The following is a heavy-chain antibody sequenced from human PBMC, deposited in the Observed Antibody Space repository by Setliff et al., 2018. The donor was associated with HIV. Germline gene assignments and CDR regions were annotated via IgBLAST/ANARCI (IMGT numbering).Heavy chain of an antibody. CDR2: IRNKKNGGTT. J-gene: IGHJ4*02. Sequence: GGSVRPSCAAAGFTFSNAWMTWVRQAQGKGLEWVARIRNKKNGGTTYYAAPVEGRFTISRDDSKNTLSLQMNSLKTEDTAIYYCTTDLGSGRFSWNNNWGQGTLVTVSS. D-gene: IGHD1-26*01. CDR3: TTDLGSGRFSWNNN. V-gene: IGHV3-15*01. CDR1: GFTFSNAW.